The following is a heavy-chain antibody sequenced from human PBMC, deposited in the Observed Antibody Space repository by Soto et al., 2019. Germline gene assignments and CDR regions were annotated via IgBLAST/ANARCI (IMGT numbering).Heavy chain of an antibody. Sequence: GGSLRLSCAASGFTFSSYSMNWVRQAPGKGLEWVSSISSSSSYIYYADSVKGRFTISRDNAKNSLYLQMNSLRAEDTAVYYCASGGIAAAGTPLYYYGMDVWGQGTTVTVS. V-gene: IGHV3-21*01. D-gene: IGHD6-13*01. CDR1: GFTFSSYS. CDR2: ISSSSSYI. CDR3: ASGGIAAAGTPLYYYGMDV. J-gene: IGHJ6*02.